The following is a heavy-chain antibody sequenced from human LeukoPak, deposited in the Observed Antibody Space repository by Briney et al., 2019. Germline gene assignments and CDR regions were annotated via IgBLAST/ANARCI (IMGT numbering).Heavy chain of an antibody. Sequence: ASVKVSCRASGYTFTSYDINWVRQATEQGLEWMGWMNPNSGNTGYAQKFQGRVTMTRNTSISTAYMELSSLRSEDTAVYYCARESGYSYGYAPWGQGTLVTVSS. D-gene: IGHD5-18*01. CDR1: GYTFTSYD. CDR2: MNPNSGNT. J-gene: IGHJ5*02. CDR3: ARESGYSYGYAP. V-gene: IGHV1-8*01.